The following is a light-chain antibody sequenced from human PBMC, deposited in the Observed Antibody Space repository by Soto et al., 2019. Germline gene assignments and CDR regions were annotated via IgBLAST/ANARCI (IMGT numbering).Light chain of an antibody. J-gene: IGKJ1*01. CDR3: QQYNNWPPWT. V-gene: IGKV3-15*01. CDR2: GAS. Sequence: EVVMTQSPSTLSVSPLKISTLSFIASQSVSSNLAWYQQKPGQAPRLLIYGASTRATGIPARFSGSGSGTEFTLPISRLQSEDFAVYYCQQYNNWPPWTFGQGTKVDIK. CDR1: QSVSSN.